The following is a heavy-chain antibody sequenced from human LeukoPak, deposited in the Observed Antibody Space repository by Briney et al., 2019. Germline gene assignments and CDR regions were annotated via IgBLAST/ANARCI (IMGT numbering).Heavy chain of an antibody. CDR1: GFTFSSYA. J-gene: IGHJ4*02. V-gene: IGHV3-23*01. Sequence: GESLRLSCAASGFTFSSYAMSWVRQAPGKGLEWVSGISTSDASTSNADSVKGLFTISRDNPRNTLYMQMNSLRAEDTALYYCAIMHPYYDGSGYWVQWGQGTLVTVSS. CDR2: ISTSDAST. D-gene: IGHD3-22*01. CDR3: AIMHPYYDGSGYWVQ.